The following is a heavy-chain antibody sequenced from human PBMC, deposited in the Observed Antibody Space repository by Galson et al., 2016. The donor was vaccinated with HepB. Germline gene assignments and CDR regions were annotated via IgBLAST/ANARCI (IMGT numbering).Heavy chain of an antibody. Sequence: SLRLSCAGSGFTFGSNWMTWVRQAPGKGLEWVANIKQSGSEKYCVDSVKGRFTISRDNAKNSLYLQMNSLRAEDTAVYFCARVMNSGYPFSWGQGTLVTVSS. CDR3: ARVMNSGYPFS. J-gene: IGHJ5*02. CDR2: IKQSGSEK. CDR1: GFTFGSNW. V-gene: IGHV3-7*01. D-gene: IGHD3-22*01.